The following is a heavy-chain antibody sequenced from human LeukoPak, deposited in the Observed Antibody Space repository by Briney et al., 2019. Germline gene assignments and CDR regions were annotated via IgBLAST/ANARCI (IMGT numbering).Heavy chain of an antibody. CDR2: IYATGST. D-gene: IGHD3-10*01. V-gene: IGHV4-61*02. CDR3: ARDQTYSGSGIYTYFDY. CDR1: DGSISSGGHY. Sequence: SQTLTLTCTVSDGSISSGGHYWSWIRQPAGKGLEYLGRIYATGSTNYNPSLRSRVTISADTSMNHFSLKLSSVTAADTAVYYCARDQTYSGSGIYTYFDYWGQGILVTVSS. J-gene: IGHJ4*02.